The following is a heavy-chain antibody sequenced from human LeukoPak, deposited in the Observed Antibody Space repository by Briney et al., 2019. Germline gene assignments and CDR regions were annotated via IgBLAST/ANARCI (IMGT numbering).Heavy chain of an antibody. J-gene: IGHJ6*03. CDR1: GFTFSSYW. CDR2: INSDGSST. V-gene: IGHV3-74*01. D-gene: IGHD6-6*01. Sequence: GGSLRLSCAASGFTFSSYWMHWVRQAPGKGLVWVSRINSDGSSTSYADSVKGRFTISRDNAKNSLYLQMNSLRAEDTAVYYCARIGQLGSHYYYYYMDVWGKGTTVTVSS. CDR3: ARIGQLGSHYYYYYMDV.